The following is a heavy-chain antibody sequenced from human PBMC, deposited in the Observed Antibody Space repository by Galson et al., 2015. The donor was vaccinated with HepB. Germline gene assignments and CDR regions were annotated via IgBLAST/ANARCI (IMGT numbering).Heavy chain of an antibody. Sequence: SVKVSCKASGYTFTNYDINWVRQATGQGLEWMGWMNPNSGTTGYAQKFQGRLTMTRSTSISTAYMELSSLRSEDTAVYYCARGRPCSSTNCFPFDAFHIWGQGTVVTVSS. CDR3: ARGRPCSSTNCFPFDAFHI. CDR1: GYTFTNYD. J-gene: IGHJ3*02. D-gene: IGHD2-2*01. V-gene: IGHV1-8*01. CDR2: MNPNSGTT.